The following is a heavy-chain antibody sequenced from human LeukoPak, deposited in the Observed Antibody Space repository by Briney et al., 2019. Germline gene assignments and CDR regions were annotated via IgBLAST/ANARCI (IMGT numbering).Heavy chain of an antibody. V-gene: IGHV4-59*01. J-gene: IGHJ4*02. CDR1: GGSISSYY. Sequence: PSETLSLTCNVSGGSISSYYWSWIRQPPGKGLEWIGYIYYSGSTNYNPSLKSRITMSVDTSKNQFSLKLSSVTPADTAVYYCARTAKYYYGSETYYFFDYWGQGTLVTVSS. D-gene: IGHD3-10*01. CDR2: IYYSGST. CDR3: ARTAKYYYGSETYYFFDY.